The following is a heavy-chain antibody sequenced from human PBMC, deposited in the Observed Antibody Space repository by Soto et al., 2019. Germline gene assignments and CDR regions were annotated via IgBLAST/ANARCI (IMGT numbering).Heavy chain of an antibody. CDR2: LSDSVGTT. J-gene: IGHJ4*02. Sequence: LRLSCAVSGFSFGTYTVNWVRQAPGMGLEWVSGLSDSVGTTHYAYSVKGRFTISRDKSKNTLYLQMNNLRAEDTAVYYCAKHLIGGRLQPPFDLWGQGTQVTGLL. CDR3: AKHLIGGRLQPPFDL. CDR1: GFSFGTYT. D-gene: IGHD1-1*01. V-gene: IGHV3-23*01.